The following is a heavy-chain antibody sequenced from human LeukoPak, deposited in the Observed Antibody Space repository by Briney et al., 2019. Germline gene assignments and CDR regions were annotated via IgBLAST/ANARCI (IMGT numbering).Heavy chain of an antibody. Sequence: GGSLRLSCAASGFTVSSNYMSWVRQAPGKGLEWVSVIYSGGSTYYADSVKGRFTISRDNSKNTLYLQMNSLRADDTAVYYCARSPNKYYYYYGMDVWGQGTTVTVSS. CDR3: ARSPNKYYYYYGMDV. V-gene: IGHV3-53*01. CDR2: IYSGGST. D-gene: IGHD2-8*01. J-gene: IGHJ6*02. CDR1: GFTVSSNY.